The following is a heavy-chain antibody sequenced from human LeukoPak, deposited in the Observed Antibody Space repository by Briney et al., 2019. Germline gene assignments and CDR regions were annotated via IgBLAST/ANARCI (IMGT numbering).Heavy chain of an antibody. CDR3: ARGRCSGGSCYSKRSGGYYFDY. D-gene: IGHD2-15*01. J-gene: IGHJ4*02. CDR1: GGSFSGYY. Sequence: SETLSLTCAVYGGSFSGYYWSWLRQPPGKGLEWIGEINHSGSTNYNPSLKSRVTISVDTSKNQFSLKLSFVTAADTAVYYCARGRCSGGSCYSKRSGGYYFDYWGQGTLVTVSS. CDR2: INHSGST. V-gene: IGHV4-34*01.